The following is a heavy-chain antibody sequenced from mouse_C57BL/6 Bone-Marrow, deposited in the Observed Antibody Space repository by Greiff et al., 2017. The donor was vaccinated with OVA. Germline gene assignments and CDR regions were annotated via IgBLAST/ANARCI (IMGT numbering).Heavy chain of an antibody. CDR3: ARQDYYGNYFDY. D-gene: IGHD1-1*01. CDR2: ISSGGSYT. J-gene: IGHJ2*01. Sequence: DVHLVESGGDLVKPGGSLKLSCAASGFTFSSYGMSWVRQTPDKRLEWVATISSGGSYTYYPDSVKGRFTISRDNAKNTLYLQLSSLKSEDTAMYDCARQDYYGNYFDYWGQGTTLTVSS. V-gene: IGHV5-6*01. CDR1: GFTFSSYG.